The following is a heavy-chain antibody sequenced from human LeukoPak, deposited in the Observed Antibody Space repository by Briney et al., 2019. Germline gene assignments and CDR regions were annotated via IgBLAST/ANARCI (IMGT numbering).Heavy chain of an antibody. V-gene: IGHV3-23*01. CDR1: GFTFSSYA. Sequence: GGSLRLSCAASGFTFSSYAMSWVRQAPGKGLEWVSAISGSGGSTYYADSVKGRFTISRDNSKNTLYLQMNSLRAEDTAVYYCAKDLQYSSSWYPFDYWGQGTLVTVSS. J-gene: IGHJ4*02. D-gene: IGHD6-13*01. CDR3: AKDLQYSSSWYPFDY. CDR2: ISGSGGST.